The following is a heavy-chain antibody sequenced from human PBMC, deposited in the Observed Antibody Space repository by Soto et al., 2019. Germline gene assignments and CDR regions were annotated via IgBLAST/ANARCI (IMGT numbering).Heavy chain of an antibody. Sequence: EVQLLESGGDLVQPGGSLTLSCAASGFTFSSYAMSWVRQTPGKGLEWIAAIDGLATSRFYSDSVKGRFTISSDSSKNTVYLQMNSLRAEDTAVYYCAKAHIVAVLPGMGGLGGLYDPWGQGTLVTVSS. CDR3: AKAHIVAVLPGMGGLGGLYDP. CDR1: GFTFSSYA. CDR2: IDGLATSR. V-gene: IGHV3-23*01. D-gene: IGHD2-2*01. J-gene: IGHJ5*02.